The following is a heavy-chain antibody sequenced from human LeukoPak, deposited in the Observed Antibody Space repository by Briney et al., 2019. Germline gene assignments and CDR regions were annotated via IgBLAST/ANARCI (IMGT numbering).Heavy chain of an antibody. D-gene: IGHD2-2*01. Sequence: GGSLRLSCAASGITFSNYAMNWVRQAPGKGLEWVSGISGSGGSTYYEDSVKGRFTISRDNSKNTLYLQMNSLRAEDTAVYYCAKTPPRQVAVPAKKYQYYYYMDVWGKGTTVTVSS. V-gene: IGHV3-23*01. CDR3: AKTPPRQVAVPAKKYQYYYYMDV. CDR2: ISGSGGST. J-gene: IGHJ6*03. CDR1: GITFSNYA.